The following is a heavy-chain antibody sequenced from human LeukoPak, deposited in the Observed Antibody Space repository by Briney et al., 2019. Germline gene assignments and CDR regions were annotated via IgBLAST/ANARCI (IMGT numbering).Heavy chain of an antibody. V-gene: IGHV4-38-2*01. D-gene: IGHD7-27*01. CDR2: IYHSGST. CDR1: GYSISSGYY. Sequence: SETLSLTCAVSGYSISSGYYWGWIRQPPGKGREGIGSIYHSGSTYYNPSLKSRVTISVDTSKNQFSLKLSSVTAADTAVYYCARANWGSGFDYWGQGTLVTVSS. CDR3: ARANWGSGFDY. J-gene: IGHJ4*02.